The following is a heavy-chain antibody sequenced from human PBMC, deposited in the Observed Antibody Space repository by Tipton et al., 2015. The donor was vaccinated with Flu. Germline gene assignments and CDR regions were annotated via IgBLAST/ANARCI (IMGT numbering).Heavy chain of an antibody. J-gene: IGHJ4*02. CDR1: GGSVNGYF. V-gene: IGHV4-59*05. D-gene: IGHD3-10*02. Sequence: TLSLTCTVSGGSVNGYFWSWIRQPPGKGLEWIGGLSYSGSTYYNPSLKSRVTISVDTSKSQFSLKLRSVTAADTAVYYCARLSYYDVDLKNFYFDYWGQGALVTVSS. CDR2: LSYSGST. CDR3: ARLSYYDVDLKNFYFDY.